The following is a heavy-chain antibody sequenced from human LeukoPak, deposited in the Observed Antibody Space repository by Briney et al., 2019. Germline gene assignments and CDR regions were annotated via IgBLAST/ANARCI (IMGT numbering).Heavy chain of an antibody. CDR1: GVSISTSNSY. CDR3: ARADSSSWYDDY. Sequence: SETLSLTCTVSGVSISTSNSYWGWIRQPPGKGLEWIGSMYYTGNTYYNASLKSRVTISIDTSKNQISLRLTSVTAADTAVYYCARADSSSWYDDYWGQGTLVTVSS. V-gene: IGHV4-39*01. CDR2: MYYTGNT. D-gene: IGHD6-13*01. J-gene: IGHJ4*02.